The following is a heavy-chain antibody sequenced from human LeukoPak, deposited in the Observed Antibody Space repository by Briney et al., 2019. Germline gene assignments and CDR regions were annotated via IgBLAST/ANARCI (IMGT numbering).Heavy chain of an antibody. J-gene: IGHJ4*02. D-gene: IGHD6-6*01. Sequence: SETLSLTCSVSGASVSRYYWTWIRQSPGKGLEWIGYIYDTGITTYNPSLKSRLTLSIDTSNNQFSLRLSSVTAADTAVYYCARLYSSSWLVDNWGQGTLVSASS. V-gene: IGHV4-59*08. CDR1: GASVSRYY. CDR2: IYDTGIT. CDR3: ARLYSSSWLVDN.